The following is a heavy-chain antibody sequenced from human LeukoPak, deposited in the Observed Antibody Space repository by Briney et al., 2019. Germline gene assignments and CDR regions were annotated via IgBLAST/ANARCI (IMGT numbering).Heavy chain of an antibody. CDR2: ISSSGSTT. J-gene: IGHJ4*02. Sequence: GGSLRLSCAASGFTFSDYYMSWIRQAPGKGLEWVSYISSSGSTTYYADSVKGRFTISRDNSKNTLYLQMNSLRAEDTAVYYCAKDRGVTAVADPFDYWGQGTLVTVSS. V-gene: IGHV3-11*01. CDR1: GFTFSDYY. D-gene: IGHD6-19*01. CDR3: AKDRGVTAVADPFDY.